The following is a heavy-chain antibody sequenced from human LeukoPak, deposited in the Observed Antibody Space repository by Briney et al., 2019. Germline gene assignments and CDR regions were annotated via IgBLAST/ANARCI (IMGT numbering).Heavy chain of an antibody. CDR1: GFTFYYYA. Sequence: GGSLRLSCAASGFTFYYYAMHWVRQAPGKGLEWVSGISWNSGSIGYADSVKGRFTISRDNSKNTLYLQMNSLRAEDTAVYYCTTKGYTYASYWGQGTLVTVSS. D-gene: IGHD5-18*01. CDR2: ISWNSGSI. CDR3: TTKGYTYASY. J-gene: IGHJ4*02. V-gene: IGHV3-9*01.